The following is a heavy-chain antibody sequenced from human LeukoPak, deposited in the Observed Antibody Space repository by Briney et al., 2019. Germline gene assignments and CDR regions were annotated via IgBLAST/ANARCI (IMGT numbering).Heavy chain of an antibody. Sequence: PGRSLRLSCAASGFTFSSYSMNWVRQAPGKGLEWVAVIWYDGSNKYYADSVKGRFTISRDNSKNTLYLQMNSLRAEDTAVYYCARDHSFTNTPYYYYYGMDVWGQGTTVTVSS. CDR1: GFTFSSYS. J-gene: IGHJ6*02. CDR2: IWYDGSNK. V-gene: IGHV3-33*08. D-gene: IGHD2-2*01. CDR3: ARDHSFTNTPYYYYYGMDV.